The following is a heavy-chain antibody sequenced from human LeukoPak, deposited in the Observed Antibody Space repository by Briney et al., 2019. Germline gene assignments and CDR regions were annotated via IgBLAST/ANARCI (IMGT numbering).Heavy chain of an antibody. Sequence: GGSLRLSCAASEFTFVRYAMNWVRQAPGKGLEWVSYISSSSFKIGYADSVTGRLTISRDNSKNSLYLQMDSLRVEDTAVYYCVRDPSYGSSWYYYMDVWGKGTTVTVSS. J-gene: IGHJ6*03. CDR3: VRDPSYGSSWYYYMDV. D-gene: IGHD6-13*01. CDR1: EFTFVRYA. CDR2: ISSSSFKI. V-gene: IGHV3-48*04.